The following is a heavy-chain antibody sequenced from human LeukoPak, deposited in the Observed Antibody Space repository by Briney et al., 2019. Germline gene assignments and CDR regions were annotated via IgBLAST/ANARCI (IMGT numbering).Heavy chain of an antibody. Sequence: ASVKVSCKASGYIFTTYDIGWVRQATGQGLEWMGWLNPNCGNAGYAQKFQGRVTISRNTSISTAYMELSSLRSDDTAIYYCARRKFLGWFDPWGQGTLVTVSS. CDR3: ARRKFLGWFDP. CDR2: LNPNCGNA. V-gene: IGHV1-8*03. J-gene: IGHJ5*02. CDR1: GYIFTTYD. D-gene: IGHD7-27*01.